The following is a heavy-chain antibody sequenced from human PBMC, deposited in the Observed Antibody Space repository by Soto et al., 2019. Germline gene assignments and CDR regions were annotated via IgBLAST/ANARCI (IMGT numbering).Heavy chain of an antibody. CDR2: ISGSGGSI. Sequence: PGGSLRLSCAASGFTFVNYAISWVRQAPGKGLEWVSAISGSGGSIYYADSVKGRFTISRDNSKNTLYLQMNSLRAEDTAVYYCIYRSDYSTFDWFDPWGQGTLVTVSS. CDR3: IYRSDYSTFDWFDP. V-gene: IGHV3-23*01. J-gene: IGHJ5*02. D-gene: IGHD6-13*01. CDR1: GFTFVNYA.